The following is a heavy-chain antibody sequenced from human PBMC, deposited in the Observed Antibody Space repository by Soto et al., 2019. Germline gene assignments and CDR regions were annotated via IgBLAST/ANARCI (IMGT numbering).Heavy chain of an antibody. CDR1: GFPFSGYA. Sequence: PGGSLRLSCAASGFPFSGYAMSWVRQAPGKGLEWVSSITASGDSTYYADSVKGRFTISRDNSKNILYLQLNILRVDDTALYYCVEPGAYWTRWGQGTLVTVSS. CDR2: ITASGDST. CDR3: VEPGAYWTR. D-gene: IGHD1-1*01. J-gene: IGHJ4*02. V-gene: IGHV3-23*01.